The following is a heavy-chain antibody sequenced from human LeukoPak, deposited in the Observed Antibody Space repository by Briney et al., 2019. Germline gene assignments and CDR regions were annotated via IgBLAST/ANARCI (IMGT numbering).Heavy chain of an antibody. Sequence: PGGSLRLSCAASVFIYNNYAMSWVRQAPGKGLEWVSGISGSGGSTYYADSVKGRFTISRDNSKNTLYLQMNSLRAEDTAVYYCARVPAAGTQFDDWGQGTLVTVSS. CDR2: ISGSGGST. D-gene: IGHD6-13*01. CDR3: ARVPAAGTQFDD. CDR1: VFIYNNYA. V-gene: IGHV3-23*01. J-gene: IGHJ4*02.